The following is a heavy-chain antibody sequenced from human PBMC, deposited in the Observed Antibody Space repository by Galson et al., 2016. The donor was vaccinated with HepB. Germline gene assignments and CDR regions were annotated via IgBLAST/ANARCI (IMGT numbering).Heavy chain of an antibody. CDR1: GFSLSTTRVG. D-gene: IGHD1-26*01. Sequence: PALVKPTQTLTLTCTFSGFSLSTTRVGVGWIRQPPGKALEWLALKYWDDDKYYNPSLKTRPIITKDTSKNQVVLTMTNMDPVDTATYYCAHRRGSGSPWAYGAFDIWGQGTMVTVSS. CDR2: KYWDDDK. CDR3: AHRRGSGSPWAYGAFDI. J-gene: IGHJ3*02. V-gene: IGHV2-5*02.